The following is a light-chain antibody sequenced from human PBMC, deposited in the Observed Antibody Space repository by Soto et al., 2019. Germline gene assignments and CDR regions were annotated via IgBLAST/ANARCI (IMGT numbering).Light chain of an antibody. J-gene: IGKJ4*01. CDR2: GAP. CDR3: QHYSSELLP. V-gene: IGKV3-20*01. CDR1: QRISGSN. Sequence: EIVLTQSPGTLSLSPGERATLSCRASQRISGSNLGWYQQRPGQAPSLLIYGAPKRTSGVPDRFSGGGSGTDFTLTINRLEPEDFAVYYCQHYSSELLPFGGGTTVEIK.